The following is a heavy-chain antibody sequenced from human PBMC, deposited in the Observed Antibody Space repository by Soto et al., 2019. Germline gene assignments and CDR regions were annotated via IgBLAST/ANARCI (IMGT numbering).Heavy chain of an antibody. CDR3: GREYTYGSNFFDC. D-gene: IGHD5-18*01. J-gene: IGHJ4*02. CDR1: GGSFSGYY. CDR2: INHSGST. V-gene: IGHV4-34*01. Sequence: PSETLSLTCAVYGGSFSGYYWSWIRQPPGKGLEWIGEINHSGSTKYTPSLKGRVTISVDTSKNQFSLKLSSVTAADTAVYYCGREYTYGSNFFDCWGQGALVTVSS.